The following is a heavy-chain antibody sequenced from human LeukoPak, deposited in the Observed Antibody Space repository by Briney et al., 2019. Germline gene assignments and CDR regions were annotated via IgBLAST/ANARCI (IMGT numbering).Heavy chain of an antibody. CDR2: IGGYSGHT. D-gene: IGHD3-10*01. V-gene: IGHV1-18*01. J-gene: IGHJ4*02. CDR1: GYSFTDYS. CDR3: ARDYMVRGVIKLGY. Sequence: ASVKVSCTASGYSFTDYSINWVRLAPGQGLEWIGWIGGYSGHTQYAEKFQGRVTMTTDTSTSTAYMELRSLRSDDTAVYYCARDYMVRGVIKLGYWGQGTLVTVSS.